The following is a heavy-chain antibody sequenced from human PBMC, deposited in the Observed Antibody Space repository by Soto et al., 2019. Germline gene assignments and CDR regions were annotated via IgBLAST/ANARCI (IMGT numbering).Heavy chain of an antibody. CDR1: GGSISSGDYY. CDR2: IYYGGST. D-gene: IGHD2-15*01. Sequence: PSETLSLTCTVSGGSISSGDYYWSWIRQPPGKGLEWIGYIYYGGSTYYNPSLKSRVTISVDTSKNQFSLKLSSVTAADTAVYYCARERISNNWFDPWGQGTLVTVSS. CDR3: ARERISNNWFDP. J-gene: IGHJ5*02. V-gene: IGHV4-30-4*01.